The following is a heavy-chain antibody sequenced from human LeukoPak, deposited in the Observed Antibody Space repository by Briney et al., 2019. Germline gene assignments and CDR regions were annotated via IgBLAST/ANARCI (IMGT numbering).Heavy chain of an antibody. V-gene: IGHV3-74*01. J-gene: IGHJ3*02. D-gene: IGHD6-6*01. CDR3: ASFRHTDI. Sequence: GGSLRLSCAASGLTFSTYWMHWARQAPGKGLVWVSRIDPDGDTYVDSVRGRFTVSRDNAKNTLYLQMNSLRVEDTAVYYCASFRHTDIWGQGTTVTVSP. CDR1: GLTFSTYW. CDR2: IDPDGDT.